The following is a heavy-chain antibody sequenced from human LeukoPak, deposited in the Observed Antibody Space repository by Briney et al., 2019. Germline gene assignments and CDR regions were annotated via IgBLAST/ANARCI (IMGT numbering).Heavy chain of an antibody. D-gene: IGHD3-10*01. CDR1: GYSISSGYY. CDR2: IYHSGST. Sequence: SETLSLTCTVSGYSISSGYYWGWIRQPPGKGLEWIGSIYHSGSTYYSPSLRSRVTISLDTSRNQFSLKLNSVTAADTAVYYCAKSDGYGLVDIWGQGTMVTVSS. CDR3: AKSDGYGLVDI. V-gene: IGHV4-38-2*02. J-gene: IGHJ3*02.